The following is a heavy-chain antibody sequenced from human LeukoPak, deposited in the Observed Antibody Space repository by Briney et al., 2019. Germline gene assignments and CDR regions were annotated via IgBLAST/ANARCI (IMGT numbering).Heavy chain of an antibody. CDR3: AKGANYGDFLYFDY. CDR1: GFTFSNYA. Sequence: PGGSLRLSCVASGFTFSNYAMSWVRQAPGKGLELVSGIYGSDDKTVYGDAVKGRFTISRDNSKNTLYLQMNSLRAEDTAVYYCAKGANYGDFLYFDYWGQGTLVTVSS. D-gene: IGHD4-17*01. CDR2: IYGSDDKT. J-gene: IGHJ4*02. V-gene: IGHV3-23*01.